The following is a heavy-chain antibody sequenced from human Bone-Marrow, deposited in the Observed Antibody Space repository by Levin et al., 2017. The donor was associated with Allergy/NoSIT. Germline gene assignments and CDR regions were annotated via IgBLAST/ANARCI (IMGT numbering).Heavy chain of an antibody. CDR1: GFTFSDSA. CDR2: IRNKTHAYAT. D-gene: IGHD1-7*01. V-gene: IGHV3-73*01. J-gene: IGHJ4*02. CDR3: SVGREL. Sequence: QAGGSLRLSCAASGFTFSDSAMHWVRQASGKGLEWIGRIRNKTHAYATAYDASVEGRFTISRDDSKNTTYLQMTSLKTDDTAVYYCSVGRELWGQGTLVAVSS.